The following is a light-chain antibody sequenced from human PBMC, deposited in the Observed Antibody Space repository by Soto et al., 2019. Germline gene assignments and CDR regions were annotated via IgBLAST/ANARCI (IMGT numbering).Light chain of an antibody. CDR1: NSDVGGYNY. CDR3: SSYAGRNWYV. CDR2: EVN. J-gene: IGLJ1*01. V-gene: IGLV2-8*01. Sequence: QSALTQPPSASGSPGQSVTISCTGTNSDVGGYNYVSWYQQYPGKAPKLIIYEVNERPSGVPDRFSGSKSGNTASLTVSGLQTADEADYYCSSYAGRNWYVFGTGTQLTVL.